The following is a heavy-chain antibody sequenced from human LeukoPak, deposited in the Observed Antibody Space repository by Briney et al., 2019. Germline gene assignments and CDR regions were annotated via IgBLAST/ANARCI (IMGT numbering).Heavy chain of an antibody. Sequence: SETLSLTCTVSGDSMSSSSHYWVWIRQSPGKGLEWLGSIYYSGSTYYNPSLKSRVTISVDTSKNQFSLELRSVTAADTAIYYCARNMTAVARLDVFDIWGPGTMVTVSS. J-gene: IGHJ3*02. D-gene: IGHD4-17*01. CDR3: ARNMTAVARLDVFDI. CDR1: GDSMSSSSHY. V-gene: IGHV4-39*01. CDR2: IYYSGST.